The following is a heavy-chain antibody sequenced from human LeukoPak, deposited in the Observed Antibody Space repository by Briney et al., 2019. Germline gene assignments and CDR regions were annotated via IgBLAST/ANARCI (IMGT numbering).Heavy chain of an antibody. CDR3: ARASGDYARAYYFDY. V-gene: IGHV4-4*07. CDR2: IYTSGST. CDR1: GRSISSYY. J-gene: IGHJ4*02. D-gene: IGHD4-17*01. Sequence: AETLSLTCTVSGRSISSYYWSWIRQPAGKRLEWIGRIYTSGSTNYNPSLKSRVTMSVDTSNNQFSLKLSSVTAADTAVYFCARASGDYARAYYFDYWGQGTLVTVSS.